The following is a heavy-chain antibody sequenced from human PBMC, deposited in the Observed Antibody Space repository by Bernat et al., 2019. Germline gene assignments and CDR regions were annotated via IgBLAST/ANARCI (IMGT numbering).Heavy chain of an antibody. V-gene: IGHV3-48*03. CDR2: ISSSGSAI. CDR3: ARVVTTLGYYYYYYMDV. D-gene: IGHD4-17*01. CDR1: GFTFSSYE. Sequence: EVQLVESGGGLVQPGGSLRLSCAASGFTFSSYEMNWVRQAPGKGLEWVSYISSSGSAIFYADSVKGRFTISRDNAKNSLYLQMNSLRVEDTAVYYCARVVTTLGYYYYYYMDVWGKGTTVTVSS. J-gene: IGHJ6*03.